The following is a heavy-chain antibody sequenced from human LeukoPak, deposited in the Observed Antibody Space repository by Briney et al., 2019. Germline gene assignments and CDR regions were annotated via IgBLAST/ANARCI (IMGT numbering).Heavy chain of an antibody. CDR2: ISNTGGT. D-gene: IGHD6-19*01. CDR1: GDSISRYY. Sequence: SQTLSLTCTVSGDSISRYYWNWIRQPRGKGLEWIGYISNTGGTNYNPSLKSRVAMSLDMSQNQFSLRLRYLTAADTAVYYCASAQWLLSPFDYWGQGTLVTVSS. CDR3: ASAQWLLSPFDY. V-gene: IGHV4-59*08. J-gene: IGHJ4*02.